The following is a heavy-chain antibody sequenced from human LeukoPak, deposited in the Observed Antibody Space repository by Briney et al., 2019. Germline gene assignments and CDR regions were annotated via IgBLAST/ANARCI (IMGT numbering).Heavy chain of an antibody. CDR1: GYTFTSYD. D-gene: IGHD2-15*01. V-gene: IGHV1-8*01. CDR3: ARGPVVVAATFFDY. J-gene: IGHJ4*02. CDR2: KNPNSGNT. Sequence: GASVKVSCKASGYTFTSYDINWVRQATGQGLEWMGWKNPNSGNTGYAQKLQGRVTMTRNTSIGTAYMELSSLRSEDTAVYYCARGPVVVAATFFDYWGQGTLVTVSS.